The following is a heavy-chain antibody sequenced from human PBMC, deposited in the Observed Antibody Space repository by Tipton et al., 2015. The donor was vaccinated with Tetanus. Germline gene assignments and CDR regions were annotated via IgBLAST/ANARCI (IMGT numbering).Heavy chain of an antibody. CDR1: GYTFTSYL. V-gene: IGHV1-46*01. Sequence: QSGAEVKKPGASVKISCKASGYTFTSYLIHWVRQAPGQGLEWMGIINPNDGERMYAQRFQGRLTMTRDTSISTAYMEVSRLRSDDTAIYYCARGMDYDSSGIDDFWGQGTLVTVSS. J-gene: IGHJ4*02. D-gene: IGHD3-22*01. CDR2: INPNDGER. CDR3: ARGMDYDSSGIDDF.